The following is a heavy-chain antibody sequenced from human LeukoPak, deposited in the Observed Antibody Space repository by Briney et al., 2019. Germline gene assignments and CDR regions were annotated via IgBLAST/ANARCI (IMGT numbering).Heavy chain of an antibody. CDR2: IYHSGNT. D-gene: IGHD1-26*01. CDR3: ARVEVGATSPFDY. Sequence: SETLSLTCTVSGYSINSGFYWAWIRQPPGKGLEWIGSIYHSGNTYYNPSLKSRVTISVDTSKNRFSLRLSSVTAADTAVYYCARVEVGATSPFDYWGQGNLVTVSS. V-gene: IGHV4-38-2*02. CDR1: GYSINSGFY. J-gene: IGHJ4*02.